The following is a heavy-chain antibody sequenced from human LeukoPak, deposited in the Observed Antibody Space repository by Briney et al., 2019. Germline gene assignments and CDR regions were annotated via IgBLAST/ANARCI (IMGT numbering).Heavy chain of an antibody. D-gene: IGHD5-18*01. J-gene: IGHJ4*02. CDR3: ARGRARYSYGYWNY. Sequence: LEASVKVSCKASGYTFTSYDINRVRQATGQGLEWMGWMNPNSGNTGYAQKFQGRVTMTMNTSISTAYMELSSLRSEDTAVYYCARGRARYSYGYWNYWGQGTLVTVSS. CDR1: GYTFTSYD. V-gene: IGHV1-8*01. CDR2: MNPNSGNT.